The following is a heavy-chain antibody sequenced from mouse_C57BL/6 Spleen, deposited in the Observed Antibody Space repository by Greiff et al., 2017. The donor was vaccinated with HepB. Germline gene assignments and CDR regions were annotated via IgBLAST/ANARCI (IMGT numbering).Heavy chain of an antibody. J-gene: IGHJ3*01. CDR1: GYAFSSSW. CDR3: ARGAYYGSSYGCAD. V-gene: IGHV1-82*01. CDR2: IYPGDGDT. D-gene: IGHD1-1*01. Sequence: VQLQQSGPELVKPGASVKISCKASGYAFSSSWMNWVKQRPGQGLEWIGRIYPGDGDTNYNGKFKGKATLTADKSSSTAYMPLSSLTSEDSAVYVGARGAYYGSSYGCADWGQGTLVTVSA.